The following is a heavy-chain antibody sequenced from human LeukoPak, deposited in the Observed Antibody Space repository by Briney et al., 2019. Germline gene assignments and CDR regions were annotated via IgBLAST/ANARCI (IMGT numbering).Heavy chain of an antibody. J-gene: IGHJ4*02. Sequence: GESLKISCKASGYSFANYWIGWVRQVPGKGLEWVAMINPGDTNIAYSPSFQAQVTISADRSISTAYLQWSSLKASDTAIYYCARPRRAERDEDFWGQGTLVTVSS. V-gene: IGHV5-51*01. CDR1: GYSFANYW. CDR2: INPGDTNI. CDR3: ARPRRAERDEDF. D-gene: IGHD1-1*01.